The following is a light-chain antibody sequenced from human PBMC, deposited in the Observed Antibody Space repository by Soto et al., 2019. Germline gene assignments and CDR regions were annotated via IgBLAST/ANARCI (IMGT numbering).Light chain of an antibody. CDR1: QSVPSNH. CDR3: QQYGSSTT. V-gene: IGKV3-20*01. Sequence: EIVLTQSPGTLSLSPGDRAILSCRASQSVPSNHIAWYQQRSGQAPRPLMFGGSIRAAGVPDRFSGSGSGKDFTLTISRLEPEDFAVYHCQQYGSSTTCGQGPKVDIK. J-gene: IGKJ1*01. CDR2: GGS.